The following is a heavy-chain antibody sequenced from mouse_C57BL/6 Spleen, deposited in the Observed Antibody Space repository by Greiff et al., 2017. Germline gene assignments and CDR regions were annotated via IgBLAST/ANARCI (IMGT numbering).Heavy chain of an antibody. D-gene: IGHD1-1*01. Sequence: VHVKQSGPELVKPGASVKISCKASGYSFTGYYMNWVKQSPEKSLEWIGEINPSTGGTTYNQKFKAKATLTVDKSSSTAYMQLKSLTSEDSAVYYCADYYGSSPYWYFDVWGTGTTVTVSS. CDR2: INPSTGGT. CDR3: ADYYGSSPYWYFDV. V-gene: IGHV1-42*01. CDR1: GYSFTGYY. J-gene: IGHJ1*03.